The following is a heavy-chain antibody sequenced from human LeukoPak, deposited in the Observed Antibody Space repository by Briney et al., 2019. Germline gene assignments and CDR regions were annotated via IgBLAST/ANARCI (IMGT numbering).Heavy chain of an antibody. D-gene: IGHD6-13*01. CDR1: GFTFSSYA. V-gene: IGHV3-23*01. J-gene: IGHJ5*02. CDR2: ISGSGGST. CDR3: VKGDSIAAAALEA. Sequence: GGSLRLSCVASGFTFSSYAMSWVRQAPGKGLEWVSAISGSGGSTYYADSVKGRFTISRDNSKNTLSLQMNSLRADEMAVYYCVKGDSIAAAALEAWGQGTLVTAPS.